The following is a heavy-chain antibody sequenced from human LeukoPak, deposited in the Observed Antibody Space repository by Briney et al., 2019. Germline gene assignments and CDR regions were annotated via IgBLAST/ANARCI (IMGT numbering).Heavy chain of an antibody. J-gene: IGHJ4*02. CDR2: ISSSSSYI. Sequence: PGGSLRLSCAASGFTFSSYSMNWVRQAPGKGLEWVSSISSSSSYIYCADSVKGRFTISRDNAKNSLYLQMNSLRAEDTAVYYCARGMYSSSWYPDYWGQGTLVTVSS. D-gene: IGHD6-13*01. V-gene: IGHV3-21*01. CDR3: ARGMYSSSWYPDY. CDR1: GFTFSSYS.